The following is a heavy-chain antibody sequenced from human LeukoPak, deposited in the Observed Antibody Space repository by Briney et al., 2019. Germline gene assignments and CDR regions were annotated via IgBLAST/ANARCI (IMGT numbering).Heavy chain of an antibody. CDR1: GYSISSGFY. Sequence: PSETLSLTCTISGYSISSGFYWGWIRQPPGKGLECIGSIYHSGSTYYNPSLKSRVTISVDTSKNQFSLNLSSVTAADTAMYYCARAVGTSRNFFDYWGQGTLVTVSS. D-gene: IGHD4-23*01. V-gene: IGHV4-38-2*02. CDR2: IYHSGST. J-gene: IGHJ4*02. CDR3: ARAVGTSRNFFDY.